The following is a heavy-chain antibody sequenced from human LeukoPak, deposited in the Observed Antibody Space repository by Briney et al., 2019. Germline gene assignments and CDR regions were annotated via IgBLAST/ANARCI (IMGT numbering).Heavy chain of an antibody. CDR2: IYPGDSDT. CDR1: GYSFTSYW. Sequence: GESLKISCKGSGYSFTSYWIGWVRQMPGKGLEWMGIIYPGDSDTRYSPSFQGQVTILADKSISTAYLQWSSLKASDTAMYYCARLYHYYGSGSYNTWFDPWGQGTLVTVSS. V-gene: IGHV5-51*01. CDR3: ARLYHYYGSGSYNTWFDP. D-gene: IGHD3-10*01. J-gene: IGHJ5*02.